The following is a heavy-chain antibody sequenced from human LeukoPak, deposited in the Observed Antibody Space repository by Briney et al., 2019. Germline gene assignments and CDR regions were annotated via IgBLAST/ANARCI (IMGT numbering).Heavy chain of an antibody. Sequence: GGSLRLSCAASGFTFSTYGMSWVRQAPGKGLEWVPAIAGSGGTTYYADSVKGRFTISRDNSKNTLYLQMNSLRAEDTAVYYCAKDQSDPWGQGTLVTVSS. V-gene: IGHV3-23*01. CDR3: AKDQSDP. J-gene: IGHJ5*02. CDR1: GFTFSTYG. CDR2: IAGSGGTT.